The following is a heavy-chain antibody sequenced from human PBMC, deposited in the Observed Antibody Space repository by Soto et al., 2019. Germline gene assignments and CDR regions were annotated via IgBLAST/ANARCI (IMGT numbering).Heavy chain of an antibody. CDR1: GFTVSTKY. V-gene: IGHV3-53*01. CDR3: AGETYYYGSGNYGWFDP. CDR2: IYPGGNT. Sequence: EVRLVESGGGLIQPGGSLRLSCAASGFTVSTKYMNWVRQAPGRGLEWVSVIYPGGNTYYTDSVKGRFTISRDSSRNTMFLQMNSLRAEDTALYYCAGETYYYGSGNYGWFDPWGQGTLVTVSS. D-gene: IGHD3-10*01. J-gene: IGHJ5*02.